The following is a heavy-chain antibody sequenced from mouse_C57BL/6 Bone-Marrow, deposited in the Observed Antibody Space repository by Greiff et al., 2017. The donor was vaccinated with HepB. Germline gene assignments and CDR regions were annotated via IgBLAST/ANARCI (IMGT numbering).Heavy chain of an antibody. CDR1: GFTFSSYG. CDR2: ISSGGSYT. V-gene: IGHV5-6*02. Sequence: EVMLVESGGDLVKPGGSLKLSCAASGFTFSSYGMSWVRQTPDKRLEWVATISSGGSYTYYPDSVKGRFTISRDNAKNTLYLQMSSLKSEDTAMYYCARRIRWGQGTLVTVSA. CDR3: ARRIR. J-gene: IGHJ3*02.